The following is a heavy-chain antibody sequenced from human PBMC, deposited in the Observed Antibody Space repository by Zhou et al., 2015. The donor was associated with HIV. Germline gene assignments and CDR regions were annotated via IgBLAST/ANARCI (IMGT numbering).Heavy chain of an antibody. CDR3: GRGTRYRQYFYYGMAV. J-gene: IGHJ6*02. V-gene: IGHV1-69*06. D-gene: IGHD3-9*01. CDR2: IIPIFGTS. Sequence: VQLVQSGAEVKKPGSSVKVSCEVSGGTFSSDGISWVRQAPGQGLEWMGGIIPIFGTSTNAQRFQGRVTFTADRSTSTAYMELSSLRSADTAVYYCGRGTRYRQYFYYGMAVWGQGTTVIVSS. CDR1: GGTFSSDG.